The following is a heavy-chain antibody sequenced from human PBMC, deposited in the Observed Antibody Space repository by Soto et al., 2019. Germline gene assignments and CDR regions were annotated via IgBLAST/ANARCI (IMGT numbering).Heavy chain of an antibody. CDR3: TTDYGEMVATTGFDH. CDR2: IKSKTDGGTT. V-gene: IGHV3-15*01. D-gene: IGHD5-12*01. CDR1: GFTFSNAW. Sequence: PGGSLRLSCAASGFTFSNAWMSWVRQAPGKGLEWVGRIKSKTDGGTTDYAAPVKGRFTISRNDSKNTLYLQMNSLKTEDTAVYYCTTDYGEMVATTGFDHWGQGTLVTVP. J-gene: IGHJ4*02.